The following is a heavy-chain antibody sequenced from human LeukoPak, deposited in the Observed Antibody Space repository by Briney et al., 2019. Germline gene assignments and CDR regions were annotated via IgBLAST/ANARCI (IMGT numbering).Heavy chain of an antibody. CDR1: GFTFSSYW. J-gene: IGHJ3*02. V-gene: IGHV3-74*01. D-gene: IGHD2-15*01. CDR3: ARVRGYCSGGSCYRDLAFDI. Sequence: PGGSLRLSCAASGFTFSSYWMHWVRQAPGKGLVWVSRINSDGSSTSYADSVKGRFTISRDNAKNTLYLQMNSLRAEDTAVYYCARVRGYCSGGSCYRDLAFDIWGQGTVVTVSS. CDR2: INSDGSST.